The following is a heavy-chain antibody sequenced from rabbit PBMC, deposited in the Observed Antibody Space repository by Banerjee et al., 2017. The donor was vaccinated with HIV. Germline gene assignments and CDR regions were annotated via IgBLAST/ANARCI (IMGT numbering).Heavy chain of an antibody. CDR1: GADFSSGYW. D-gene: IGHD4-2*01. CDR3: ARDLGGSIHL. CDR2: IYAVSSGST. Sequence: EESGGDLVQPEGSLTLTCTASGADFSSGYWICWVRQAPGKGLEWIGCIYAVSSGSTYYANWAKGRFTISKTSSTTVTLQMTSLTAADTAAYLCARDLGGSIHLWGPGTLVTVS. J-gene: IGHJ6*01. V-gene: IGHV1S45*01.